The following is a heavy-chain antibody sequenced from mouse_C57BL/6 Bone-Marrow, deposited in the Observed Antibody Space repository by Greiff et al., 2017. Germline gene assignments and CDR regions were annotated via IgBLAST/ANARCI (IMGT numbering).Heavy chain of an antibody. D-gene: IGHD2-3*01. CDR3: TREGGGYYVRYFDY. Sequence: EVQLVESGEGLVKPGGSLKLSCAASGFTFSSYAMSWVRQTPEKRLEWVAYISSGGDYIYYADTVKGRFTISRDHARNTLYLQMSSLKSEDTAMYYCTREGGGYYVRYFDYWGQGTTLTVSS. J-gene: IGHJ2*01. V-gene: IGHV5-9-1*02. CDR2: ISSGGDYI. CDR1: GFTFSSYA.